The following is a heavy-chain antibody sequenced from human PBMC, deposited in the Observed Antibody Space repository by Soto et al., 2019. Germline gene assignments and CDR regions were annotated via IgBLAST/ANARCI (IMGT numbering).Heavy chain of an antibody. Sequence: QITLKESGPSLVKPTQTLTLTCTFSGFSLSTSGVGVGWIRQPPGKALEWLAVIYWDDNKRYSPSLKSRLTIPKDTLKNQMVLTMANMDPVDTATYYCAHRRPSAAFDYWGKLTLVTVSS. CDR1: GFSLSTSGVG. J-gene: IGHJ4*02. V-gene: IGHV2-5*02. CDR3: AHRRPSAAFDY. D-gene: IGHD2-15*01. CDR2: IYWDDNK.